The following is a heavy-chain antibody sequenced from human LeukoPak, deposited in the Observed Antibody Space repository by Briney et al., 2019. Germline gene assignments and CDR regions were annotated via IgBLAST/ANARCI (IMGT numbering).Heavy chain of an antibody. V-gene: IGHV1-18*01. D-gene: IGHD3-16*02. J-gene: IGHJ4*02. Sequence: ASVKVSCKASGYTFTSYGISWVRQAPGQGLEWMVWISAYNGNTNYAQKLQGRVTMTTDTSTSTAYMELRSLRSDDTAVYYCARERSYDYVWGSYRLWDYWGQGTLVTVSS. CDR2: ISAYNGNT. CDR3: ARERSYDYVWGSYRLWDY. CDR1: GYTFTSYG.